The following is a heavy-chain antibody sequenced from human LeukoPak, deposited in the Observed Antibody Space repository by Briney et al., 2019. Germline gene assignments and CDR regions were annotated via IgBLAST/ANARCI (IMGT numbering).Heavy chain of an antibody. Sequence: GGSLRLSCAVSGFTFSNYWMHWVREAPGKGRVWFSRISSDESITSYADSVKGRFTISRDNAKNTLFLLMNSLRAEDTAVYYCAKSGEDLGYCSSTSCPRDHYFDYWGQGTLVTVSS. V-gene: IGHV3-74*01. CDR1: GFTFSNYW. D-gene: IGHD2-2*01. CDR3: AKSGEDLGYCSSTSCPRDHYFDY. CDR2: ISSDESIT. J-gene: IGHJ4*02.